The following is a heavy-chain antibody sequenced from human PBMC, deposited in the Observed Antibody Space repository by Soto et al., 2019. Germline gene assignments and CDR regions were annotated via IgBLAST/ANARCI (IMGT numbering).Heavy chain of an antibody. D-gene: IGHD2-21*02. CDR2: IYYSGDT. J-gene: IGHJ6*02. V-gene: IGHV4-30-4*08. CDR3: AREGALLFGGNSDYYSTMDV. CDR1: AGIIIPYGYF. Sequence: SETLSLPCTGSAGIIIPYGYFLCWLRQPPGKGLEWIGYIYYSGDTSYNPSLKSRVTISIDTSKNQFSLKLSSVTAADTASYYCAREGALLFGGNSDYYSTMDVWGQGTTVT.